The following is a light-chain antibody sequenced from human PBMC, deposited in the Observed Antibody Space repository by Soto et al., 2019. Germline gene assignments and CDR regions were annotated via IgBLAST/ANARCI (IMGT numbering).Light chain of an antibody. CDR3: QQYYITPLS. Sequence: DIVMTQSPDSLAVSLGERATINCKSSQSVFYSSNNKNFLAWYQQKPGQPPKLLIYWASARESGVPDRFSGSGSGTDFTLTISSLQAEDVAVYYCQQYYITPLSFGGGTKVDIK. CDR1: QSVFYSSNNKNF. V-gene: IGKV4-1*01. CDR2: WAS. J-gene: IGKJ4*01.